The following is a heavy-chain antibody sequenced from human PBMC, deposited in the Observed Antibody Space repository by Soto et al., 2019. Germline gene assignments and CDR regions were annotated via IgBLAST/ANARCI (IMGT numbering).Heavy chain of an antibody. J-gene: IGHJ4*02. D-gene: IGHD3-10*01. CDR1: GFTFSSYA. Sequence: QVQLVESGGGVVQPGRSLRLSCAASGFTFSSYAMHWVRQAPGKGLEWVAVISYDGSNKYYADSVKGRFTISRDNSKNTLYLQMNSLRAEGTAVYYCARDGNLPLWFGELLYRYSYFDYWGQGTLVTVSS. CDR3: ARDGNLPLWFGELLYRYSYFDY. V-gene: IGHV3-30-3*01. CDR2: ISYDGSNK.